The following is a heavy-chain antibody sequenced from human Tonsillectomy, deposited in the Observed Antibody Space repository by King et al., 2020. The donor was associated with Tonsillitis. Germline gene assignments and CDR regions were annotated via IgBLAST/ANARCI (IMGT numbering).Heavy chain of an antibody. CDR2: IYASGTT. Sequence: VQLQESGPGLVKPSETLSLTCTVSDGSISSGSYYWSWIRQPAEKGLQWIGRIYASGTTNYNPSLKSRVTMSVDTSKNHFSLELRSVTAADTAVYYCARSQSDFLSNYPRECDYWGQGTLVTVSS. D-gene: IGHD3-3*01. J-gene: IGHJ4*02. V-gene: IGHV4-61*02. CDR1: DGSISSGSYY. CDR3: ARSQSDFLSNYPRECDY.